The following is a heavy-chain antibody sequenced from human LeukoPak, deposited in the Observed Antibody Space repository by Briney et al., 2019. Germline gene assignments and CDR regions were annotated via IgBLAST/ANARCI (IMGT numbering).Heavy chain of an antibody. V-gene: IGHV3-49*04. J-gene: IGHJ4*02. CDR2: IRSKTYGGTT. D-gene: IGHD3-16*01. Sequence: GGSLRLSCTASGFTFGDYAMSWVRQAPGKGLEWVGFIRSKTYGGTTEFAASVKGRFTISRGDSRSIAYLQMHSLKTEDTAVYYCTRLGGSTSRGASDFWGQGTLVTVSS. CDR3: TRLGGSTSRGASDF. CDR1: GFTFGDYA.